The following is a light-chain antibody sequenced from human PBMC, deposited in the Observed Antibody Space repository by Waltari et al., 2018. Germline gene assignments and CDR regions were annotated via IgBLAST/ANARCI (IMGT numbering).Light chain of an antibody. Sequence: QPVLTQPPSASGTPGQRVTISCSGSSSNIGTDNVSWYQQLPGKAPKLLIYNNVQRPSGVPDRFSGSKSGTSASLAISGLRSEDEADYYCVGWDGSLRAYVFGTGTMLTVL. CDR3: VGWDGSLRAYV. J-gene: IGLJ1*01. CDR1: SSNIGTDN. V-gene: IGLV1-47*01. CDR2: NNV.